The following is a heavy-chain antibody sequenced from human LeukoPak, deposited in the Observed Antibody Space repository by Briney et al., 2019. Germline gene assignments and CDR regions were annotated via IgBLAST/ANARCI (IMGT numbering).Heavy chain of an antibody. D-gene: IGHD3-10*01. J-gene: IGHJ4*02. CDR1: GYTFTGYY. V-gene: IGHV1-2*02. CDR2: INPNSAGT. CDR3: ARSWVGFGELFDY. Sequence: GASVKVSCKASGYTFTGYYMHWVRQAPGQELEWMGWINPNSAGTNNAQKFQGRVTMTRDTSISTAYMELSRLRSDDTAVYYCARSWVGFGELFDYWGQGTLVTVSS.